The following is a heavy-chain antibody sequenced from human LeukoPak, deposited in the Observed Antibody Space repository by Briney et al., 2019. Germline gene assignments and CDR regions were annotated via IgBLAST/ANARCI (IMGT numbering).Heavy chain of an antibody. D-gene: IGHD4-17*01. CDR1: DSTFSSLA. V-gene: IGHV3-23*01. CDR2: ISIGGDTT. J-gene: IGHJ4*02. Sequence: GGSLKSSVAAPDSTFSSLACCWFRQAPGGGLEWVSSISIGGDTTYSDSVKGRFTISRDNSKNTLYPQLDSLRAEDTAIYYCAKEIRPNDCWGQGTLVTVSS. CDR3: AKEIRPNDC.